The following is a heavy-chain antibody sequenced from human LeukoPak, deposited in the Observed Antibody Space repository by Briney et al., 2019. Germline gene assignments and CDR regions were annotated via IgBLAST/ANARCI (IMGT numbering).Heavy chain of an antibody. J-gene: IGHJ6*02. CDR2: IYYTGST. Sequence: SETLSLTCTVSGGSISSYYWNWIRQPPGKGLEWIGYIYYTGSTNYRPSLKSRVTISVNTSRNQFSLKLSSVTAADTAVYYCVRQDVVVITAATYYYGMDVWGQGTTVTVSS. CDR3: VRQDVVVITAATYYYGMDV. V-gene: IGHV4-59*08. D-gene: IGHD2-2*01. CDR1: GGSISSYY.